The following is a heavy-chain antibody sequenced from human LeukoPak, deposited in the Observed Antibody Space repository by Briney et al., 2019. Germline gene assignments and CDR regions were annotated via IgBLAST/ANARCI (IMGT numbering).Heavy chain of an antibody. J-gene: IGHJ4*02. CDR2: IYHSGST. CDR3: ARELSSSWYYFDY. CDR1: GGSISSSNW. D-gene: IGHD6-13*01. V-gene: IGHV4-4*02. Sequence: SETLSLTCAVSGGSISSSNWWSWVRQPPGKGLEWIGEIYHSGSTNYNPSLKSRVTISVDKSKNQFSLKLSSVTAADTAVYYCARELSSSWYYFDYWGQGTLVTVSS.